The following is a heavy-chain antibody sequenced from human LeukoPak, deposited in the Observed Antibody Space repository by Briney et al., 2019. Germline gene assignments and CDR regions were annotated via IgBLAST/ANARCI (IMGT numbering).Heavy chain of an antibody. Sequence: PSETLSLTCAVYGGSFSGYYWSWIRQPPGKGLEWIGEINNSGSTNYNPSLKSRVTISVDTSKNQFSLKLSSVTAADTAVYYCARAGQDPLDIVVVPAAKYFDYWGQGTLVTVSS. CDR2: INNSGST. D-gene: IGHD2-2*01. J-gene: IGHJ4*02. V-gene: IGHV4-34*01. CDR3: ARAGQDPLDIVVVPAAKYFDY. CDR1: GGSFSGYY.